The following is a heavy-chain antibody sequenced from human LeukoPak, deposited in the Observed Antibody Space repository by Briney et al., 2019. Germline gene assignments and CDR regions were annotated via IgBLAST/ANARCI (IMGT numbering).Heavy chain of an antibody. CDR1: GFTFSSYA. J-gene: IGHJ4*02. CDR2: IRYDGSNK. CDR3: AKAGLGIPLIDY. V-gene: IGHV3-30*02. D-gene: IGHD7-27*01. Sequence: GGSLRLSCTTSGFTFSSYALSWVRQAPGKGLEWVAFIRYDGSNKYYADSVKGRFTISRDNSKNTLYLQMNSLRAEDTAVYYCAKAGLGIPLIDYWGQGTLVTVSS.